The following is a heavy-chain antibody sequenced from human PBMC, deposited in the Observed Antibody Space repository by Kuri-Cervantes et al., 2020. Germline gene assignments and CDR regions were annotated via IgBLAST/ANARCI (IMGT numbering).Heavy chain of an antibody. J-gene: IGHJ4*02. CDR3: ARESFSLGELSFPLGD. Sequence: GGSLRLSCAASGFTFSSYAMHWVRQAPGKGLEWVAVISYDGSNKYYADSVKGRFTISRGNSKNTLYLQMNSLRAEDTAVYYCARESFSLGELSFPLGDWGQGTLVTVSS. V-gene: IGHV3-30-3*01. CDR2: ISYDGSNK. D-gene: IGHD3-16*02. CDR1: GFTFSSYA.